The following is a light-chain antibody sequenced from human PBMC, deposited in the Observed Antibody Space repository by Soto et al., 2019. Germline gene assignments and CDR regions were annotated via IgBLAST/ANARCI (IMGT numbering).Light chain of an antibody. CDR3: SSYAHGRTYV. CDR1: SSDVGFYNY. V-gene: IGLV2-14*01. J-gene: IGLJ1*01. Sequence: QSVLTQPASGSGSPGQSITISCTGTSSDVGFYNYVSCYQQQPPGKAPKLMIDEVGNRPSGVSIRFSGSKSGNTASLTSSGLQAEDEADYYCSSYAHGRTYVFGTGTNLTVL. CDR2: EVG.